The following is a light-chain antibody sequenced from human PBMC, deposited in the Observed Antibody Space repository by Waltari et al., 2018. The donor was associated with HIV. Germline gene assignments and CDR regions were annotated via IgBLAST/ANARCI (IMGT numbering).Light chain of an antibody. CDR1: RSNIRAGYD. CDR2: GNS. Sequence: QSVLTQPPSVSGAPGQRVTFSCIGRRSNIRAGYDVHWYQQLPGIAPKLLIYGNSNRPSGVPDRFSGSKSGTSASLAITGLQAEDEADYYCQSYDSSLSGLVFGGGTKVTVL. J-gene: IGLJ2*01. V-gene: IGLV1-40*01. CDR3: QSYDSSLSGLV.